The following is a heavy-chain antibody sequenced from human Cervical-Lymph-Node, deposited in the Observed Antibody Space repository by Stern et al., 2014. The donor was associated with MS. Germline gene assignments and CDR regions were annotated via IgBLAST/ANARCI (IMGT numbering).Heavy chain of an antibody. J-gene: IGHJ6*02. V-gene: IGHV1-69*01. D-gene: IGHD4-17*01. CDR3: ATPSTVTVGGMDV. CDR2: IIPIFGTP. CDR1: GGTFGTQA. Sequence: VQLVESGAEVKKPGASVKVSCKASGGTFGTQAINWVRQAPGQGLEWVGGIIPIFGTPKYAQKVQDRVTITAEASTSTAYMDMSDLRSEDTAVDYCATPSTVTVGGMDVWGQGTTVTVSS.